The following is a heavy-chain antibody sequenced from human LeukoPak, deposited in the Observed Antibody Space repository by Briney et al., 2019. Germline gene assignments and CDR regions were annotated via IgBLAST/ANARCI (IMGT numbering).Heavy chain of an antibody. J-gene: IGHJ3*02. CDR1: GFTFSSYW. Sequence: GVSLRLSCAASGFTFSSYWMHWVRQVPGKGLVWVSRINSDGSSTSYADSVKGRFAISRDNAKNTLYVQMNSLRAEDTAVYYCSTGSGHAFDIWGRGTMVTVSS. V-gene: IGHV3-74*01. CDR3: STGSGHAFDI. D-gene: IGHD3-10*01. CDR2: INSDGSST.